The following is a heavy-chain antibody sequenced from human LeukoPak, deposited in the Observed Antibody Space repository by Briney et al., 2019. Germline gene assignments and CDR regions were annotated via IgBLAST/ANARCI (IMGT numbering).Heavy chain of an antibody. CDR1: GFTFSSYA. D-gene: IGHD1-14*01. V-gene: IGHV3-23*01. CDR3: TTDQGVLDY. J-gene: IGHJ4*02. Sequence: TGGSLRLSCAASGFTFSSYAMSWVRQAPGKGLEWVSAISGSGGSTYYADSVKGRFTISRDNSKNTLYLQMNSLKTEDTAVYYCTTDQGVLDYWGQGTLVTVSS. CDR2: ISGSGGST.